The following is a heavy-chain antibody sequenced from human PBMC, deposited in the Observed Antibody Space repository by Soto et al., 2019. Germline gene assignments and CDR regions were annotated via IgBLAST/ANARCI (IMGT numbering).Heavy chain of an antibody. CDR3: QKDHPRGLLRSVFAA. V-gene: IGHV3-23*01. Sequence: KGLEWVSSISGSGGNTYYADSVKGRFTFSRDNSKNTLYPQMNSLRAEDTAVYFFQKDHPRGLLRSVFAALVQRTPVTV. J-gene: IGHJ5*02. CDR2: ISGSGGNT. D-gene: IGHD4-17*01.